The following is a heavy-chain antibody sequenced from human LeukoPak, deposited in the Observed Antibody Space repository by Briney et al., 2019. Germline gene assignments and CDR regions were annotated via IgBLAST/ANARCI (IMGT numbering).Heavy chain of an antibody. CDR3: ARVEDSSSWYYYYGMDV. D-gene: IGHD6-13*01. J-gene: IGHJ6*02. Sequence: ASVKVSCKASGYTFTSYGNSWVRQAPGQGLEWMGWISAYNGNTNYAQKLQGRVTMTTDTSTSTAYMELRSLRSDDTAVYYCARVEDSSSWYYYYGMDVWGQGTTVTVSS. CDR2: ISAYNGNT. CDR1: GYTFTSYG. V-gene: IGHV1-18*01.